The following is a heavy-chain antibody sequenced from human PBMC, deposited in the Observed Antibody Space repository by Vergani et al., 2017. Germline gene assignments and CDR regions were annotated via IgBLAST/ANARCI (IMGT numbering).Heavy chain of an antibody. J-gene: IGHJ6*03. Sequence: VQLVESGGGLVQPGGSLRLSCTASGFTLSNYWMQWVRQAPGKGLMWVSRINSDEDSTSYADSVKGRFTISRDNAKNTLYLQMDSLRAEDTAVYYCARDGWELLDYFYYMDVWGKGTTVTVSS. CDR1: GFTLSNYW. CDR3: ARDGWELLDYFYYMDV. V-gene: IGHV3-74*01. CDR2: INSDEDST. D-gene: IGHD1-26*01.